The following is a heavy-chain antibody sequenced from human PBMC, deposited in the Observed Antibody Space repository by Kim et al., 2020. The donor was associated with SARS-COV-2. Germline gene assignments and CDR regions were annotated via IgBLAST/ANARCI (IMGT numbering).Heavy chain of an antibody. V-gene: IGHV3-30-3*01. CDR3: ARGNYHESLRLSDYYNGMDV. D-gene: IGHD3-22*01. Sequence: GGSLRLSCAASGLSFDDYAMHWVRQAPGKGLEWLAVISYDGRNKDYADSVKGRFTTSRDNSKRTLFVQMNSLRVEDTGVYYCARGNYHESLRLSDYYNGMDVWGQGTTVTVSS. CDR1: GLSFDDYA. CDR2: ISYDGRNK. J-gene: IGHJ6*02.